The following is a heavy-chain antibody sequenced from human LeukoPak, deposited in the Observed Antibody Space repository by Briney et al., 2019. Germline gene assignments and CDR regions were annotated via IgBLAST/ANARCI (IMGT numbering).Heavy chain of an antibody. J-gene: IGHJ5*02. CDR2: INPNSGGT. V-gene: IGHV1-2*02. CDR1: GYTFTGYY. Sequence: GASVKVSCKASGYTFTGYYMHWVRQAPGQGLEWMGWINPNSGGTNYAQKFQGRVTMTRDTSISTAYMELSRLRSDDTAVHYCARAPRGVRGAPDNWLDPWGQGTLVTVSS. CDR3: ARAPRGVRGAPDNWLDP. D-gene: IGHD3-10*01.